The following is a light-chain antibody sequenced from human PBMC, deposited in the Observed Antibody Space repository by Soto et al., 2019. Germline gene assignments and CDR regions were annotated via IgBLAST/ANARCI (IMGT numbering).Light chain of an antibody. J-gene: IGKJ1*01. CDR2: GAS. CDR1: QSVSSN. V-gene: IGKV3-15*01. Sequence: EIVMTQSPATLSVSPGERATLSCRASQSVSSNLAWYQQKPGQAPRLLIYGASTRATGIPARFSGSRSGKEFPLTISSLQSEDFAVYYCQQYNNWRWTFGQGTKVDI. CDR3: QQYNNWRWT.